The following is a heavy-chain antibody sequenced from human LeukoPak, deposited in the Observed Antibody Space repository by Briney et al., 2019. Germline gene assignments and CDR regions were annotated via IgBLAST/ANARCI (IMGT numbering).Heavy chain of an antibody. D-gene: IGHD2-15*01. J-gene: IGHJ4*02. Sequence: PGGSLRLSCTASGINFGTSWTSWVRQSPGKGLEFLANIKYDGTVKNYLDSVKGRFTISRDNPKNSMYLQMDSLRAEDTAIYYCARDPDSSAFDYWGQGALVTVSS. V-gene: IGHV3-7*01. CDR1: GINFGTSW. CDR2: IKYDGTVK. CDR3: ARDPDSSAFDY.